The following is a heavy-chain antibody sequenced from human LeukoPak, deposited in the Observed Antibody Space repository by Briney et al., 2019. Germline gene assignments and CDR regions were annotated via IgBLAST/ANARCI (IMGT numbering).Heavy chain of an antibody. CDR1: GFTFSTYS. CDR3: EAGGNGDFDY. J-gene: IGHJ4*02. Sequence: PGGSLRLSCAASGFTFSTYSMNWVRQAPGKGLEWVSYISSSSYTIYYADSVEGRFTISRDNAKNSLYLQMNSLRVEDTAVYYCEAGGNGDFDYWGQGTLVTVSS. V-gene: IGHV3-48*01. CDR2: ISSSSYTI. D-gene: IGHD3-16*01.